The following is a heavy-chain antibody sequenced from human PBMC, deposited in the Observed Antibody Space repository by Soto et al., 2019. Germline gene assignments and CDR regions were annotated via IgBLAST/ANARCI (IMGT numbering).Heavy chain of an antibody. V-gene: IGHV1-8*02. CDR1: GYTFTHYY. J-gene: IGHJ6*03. Sequence: ASVKVSCKASGYTFTHYYIHWVRQAPGQGLEWMGWMNPSSGNTGYAQKFQGRVTMTRNTSISTAYMELSSLRSEDTAVYYCARGVSPFTIFGVVNHMDVWGKGTTVTVSS. CDR2: MNPSSGNT. CDR3: ARGVSPFTIFGVVNHMDV. D-gene: IGHD3-3*01.